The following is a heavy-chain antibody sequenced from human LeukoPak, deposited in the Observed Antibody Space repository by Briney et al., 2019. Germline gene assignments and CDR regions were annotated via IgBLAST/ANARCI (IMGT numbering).Heavy chain of an antibody. CDR3: ARDMIILQS. J-gene: IGHJ5*02. V-gene: IGHV3-7*04. CDR2: IKQDGSEK. CDR1: GFIFSNYW. D-gene: IGHD3-16*01. Sequence: PGGSLRLSCSASGFIFSNYWMTWVRQAPRKGLEWVANIKQDGSEKYYVDSVKGRFTISRDNAKKSLYLQMNSLRAEDTAVYFCARDMIILQSWGQGTLVTVSS.